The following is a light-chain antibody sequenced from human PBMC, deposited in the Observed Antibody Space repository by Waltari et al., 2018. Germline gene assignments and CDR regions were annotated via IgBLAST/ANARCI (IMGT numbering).Light chain of an antibody. Sequence: DIQMNQSPSTLSASIGDRVTITCRASQSISSSLAWYQQNPGKAPKLLIYKASTLESGVPSRFSGSGSGTEFTLTISSLQPGDFATYYCQQYNSFSRTFGQGTKVDIK. CDR3: QQYNSFSRT. CDR1: QSISSS. V-gene: IGKV1-5*03. CDR2: KAS. J-gene: IGKJ1*01.